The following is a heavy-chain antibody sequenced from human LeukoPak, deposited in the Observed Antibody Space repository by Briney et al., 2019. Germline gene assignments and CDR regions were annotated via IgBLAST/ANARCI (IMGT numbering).Heavy chain of an antibody. CDR1: GGTFSSYA. V-gene: IGHV1-69*13. CDR2: ILPIFGTA. J-gene: IGHJ3*02. Sequence: SVKVSCKASGGTFSSYAISWVRQAPGQGLEWMGGILPIFGTANYAQKFQGRVTITADHSTSTAYMELCSLRSEDTAVYFCARDVGATVVFDIWGQGTFVTVSS. D-gene: IGHD1-26*01. CDR3: ARDVGATVVFDI.